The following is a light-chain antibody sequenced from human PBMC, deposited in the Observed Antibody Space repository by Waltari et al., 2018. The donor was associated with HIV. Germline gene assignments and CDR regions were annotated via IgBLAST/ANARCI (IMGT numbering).Light chain of an antibody. CDR1: QRVSSTF. Sequence: EVVLTQSPGTLSLSPGERATLSCRASQRVSSTFLAWYQQTPGQAPRLLIYAASSRATGIPDRFSGSGSGTDVTRTISRLEPEDFAVYYCQQYGGSPPVTFGQGTRLEIK. CDR2: AAS. V-gene: IGKV3-20*01. CDR3: QQYGGSPPVT. J-gene: IGKJ5*01.